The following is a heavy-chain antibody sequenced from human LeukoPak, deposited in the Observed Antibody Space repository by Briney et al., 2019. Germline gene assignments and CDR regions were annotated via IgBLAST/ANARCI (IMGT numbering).Heavy chain of an antibody. CDR3: ATLRISLWIPEFDF. V-gene: IGHV3-23*01. Sequence: PSETLSLTCTVSGGSISSYYWSWVRQAPGKGLEWVSVISGSGDSTYYADSMKGRFTISRDNSKNTLYLQMNSLRAEDTAVYYCATLRISLWIPEFDFWGQGTLVTVSS. CDR1: GGSISSYY. D-gene: IGHD1-1*01. J-gene: IGHJ4*02. CDR2: ISGSGDST.